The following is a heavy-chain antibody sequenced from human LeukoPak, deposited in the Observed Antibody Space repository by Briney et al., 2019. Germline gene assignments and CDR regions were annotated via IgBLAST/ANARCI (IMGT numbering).Heavy chain of an antibody. CDR3: ASLAVADHDY. CDR1: GFTFSSYE. D-gene: IGHD6-19*01. J-gene: IGHJ4*02. Sequence: PGGSLRLSCAASGFTFSSYEMNWVRQAPGKGLEWVSYISSSGSTIYYADSVKGRLTISRDNAKNSLYLQMNSLRAEDTAVYYCASLAVADHDYWGQGTLVTVSS. CDR2: ISSSGSTI. V-gene: IGHV3-48*03.